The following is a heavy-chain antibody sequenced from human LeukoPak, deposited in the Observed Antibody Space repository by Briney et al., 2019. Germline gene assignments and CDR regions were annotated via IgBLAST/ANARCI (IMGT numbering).Heavy chain of an antibody. V-gene: IGHV4-61*02. J-gene: IGHJ4*02. CDR1: GGSISSGSYY. D-gene: IGHD6-6*01. CDR3: ARDDSSSSMFDY. Sequence: SQTLSLTCTVSGGSISSGSYYWSWIRQPAGKGLEWIGRIYTSGSTNYNPSLKSRVTISVDTSKNQFSLKLSSVTAADTAAYYCARDDSSSSMFDYWGQGTLVTVSS. CDR2: IYTSGST.